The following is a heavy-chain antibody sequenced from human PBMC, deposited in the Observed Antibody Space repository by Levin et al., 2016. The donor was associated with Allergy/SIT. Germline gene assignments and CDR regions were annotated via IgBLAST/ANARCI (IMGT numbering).Heavy chain of an antibody. J-gene: IGHJ3*02. D-gene: IGHD7-27*01. CDR3: ARQYRNWGYAFDI. CDR2: IIPIFGTA. CDR1: GGTFSSYA. Sequence: SVKVSCKASGGTFSSYAISWVRQAPGQGLEWMGGIIPIFGTANYAQKFQGRVTITADESTSTAYMELSSLRSEDTAVYYCARQYRNWGYAFDIWGQGTMVTVSS. V-gene: IGHV1-69*13.